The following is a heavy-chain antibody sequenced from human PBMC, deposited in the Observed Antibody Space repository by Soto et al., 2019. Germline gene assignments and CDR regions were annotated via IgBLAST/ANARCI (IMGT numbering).Heavy chain of an antibody. CDR2: MYHIGSP. CDR1: VGLISGGGYF. J-gene: IGHJ1*01. D-gene: IGHD1-26*01. V-gene: IGHV4-30-2*01. Sequence: PSETLSLAGAVSVGLISGGGYFWTWIMQPPGKGLEWIGYMYHIGSPLYNPSLKSRATVSIDLSKNQFSLNLASVTAADTAVYYGAREGTKGYFEIEPWGKGTLVTVSS. CDR3: AREGTKGYFEIEP.